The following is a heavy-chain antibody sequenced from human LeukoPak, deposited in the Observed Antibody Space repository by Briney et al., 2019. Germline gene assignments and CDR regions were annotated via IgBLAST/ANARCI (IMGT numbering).Heavy chain of an antibody. CDR1: GGTFSSYA. Sequence: SVKVSCKASGGTFSSYAISWVRQAPGQGLEGMGRIIPIFGTANYAQKFQGRVTITTDESTSTAYMELSSLRSEDTAVYYCARGNLPYYYDSSGSPSIDYWGQGTLVTVSS. CDR3: ARGNLPYYYDSSGSPSIDY. V-gene: IGHV1-69*05. D-gene: IGHD3-22*01. CDR2: IIPIFGTA. J-gene: IGHJ4*02.